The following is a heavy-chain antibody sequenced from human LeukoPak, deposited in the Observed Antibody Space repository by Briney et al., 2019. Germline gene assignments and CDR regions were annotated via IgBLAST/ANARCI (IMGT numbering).Heavy chain of an antibody. Sequence: SETLSLTCTVSGGSIRSGDYYWSWIRQPPGKGLEWIGYIYYSGSTNYNPSLKSRVTISVDTSKNQFSLKLSSVTAADTAVYYCARGDEVVTPPRYWGQGTLVTVSS. D-gene: IGHD3-22*01. CDR2: IYYSGST. CDR3: ARGDEVVTPPRY. J-gene: IGHJ4*02. V-gene: IGHV4-61*08. CDR1: GGSIRSGDYY.